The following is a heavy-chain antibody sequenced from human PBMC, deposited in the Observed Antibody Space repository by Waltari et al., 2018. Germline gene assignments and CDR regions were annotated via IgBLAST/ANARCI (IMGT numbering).Heavy chain of an antibody. J-gene: IGHJ6*03. CDR3: ARVAARLPYYYMDV. V-gene: IGHV4-59*01. CDR2: IYYSGST. D-gene: IGHD6-6*01. CDR1: GGSIGSYY. Sequence: QVQLQESGPGLVKPSETLSLTCTVSGGSIGSYYWSWIRQPPGKGLEWIGYIYYSGSTNYNPSLKSRVTISVDTSKNQFSLKLSSVTAADTAVYYCARVAARLPYYYMDVWGKGTTVTISS.